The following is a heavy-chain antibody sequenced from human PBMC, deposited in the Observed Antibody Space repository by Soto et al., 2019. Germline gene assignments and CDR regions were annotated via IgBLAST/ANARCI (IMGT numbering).Heavy chain of an antibody. J-gene: IGHJ4*02. D-gene: IGHD3-16*02. CDR1: GFTFSSYG. CDR3: ARAYGENYDYIWGSYPPWFDY. V-gene: IGHV3-33*01. CDR2: IWYDGSNK. Sequence: GGSLRLSCAASGFTFSSYGMHWVRQAPGKGLEWVAVIWYDGSNKYYADSVKGRFTISRDNSKNTLYLQMNSLRAEDTAVYYCARAYGENYDYIWGSYPPWFDYWGQGTLVTVSS.